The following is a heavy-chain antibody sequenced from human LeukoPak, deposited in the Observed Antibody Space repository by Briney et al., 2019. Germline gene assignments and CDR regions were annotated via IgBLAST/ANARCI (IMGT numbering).Heavy chain of an antibody. D-gene: IGHD2-2*01. J-gene: IGHJ5*02. CDR1: GYTFTSYG. V-gene: IGHV1-18*01. Sequence: ASVKVSCKASGYTFTSYGISWVRQAPGQGLEWMRWISAYNGNTNYAQKLQGRVTMTTDTSTSTAYMELRSLRSDDTAVYYCARVRFDCSSTSCYYWFDPWGQGTLVTVSS. CDR3: ARVRFDCSSTSCYYWFDP. CDR2: ISAYNGNT.